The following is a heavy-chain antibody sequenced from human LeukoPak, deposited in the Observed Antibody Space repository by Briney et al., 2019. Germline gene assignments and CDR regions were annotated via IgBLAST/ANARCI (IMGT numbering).Heavy chain of an antibody. J-gene: IGHJ4*02. CDR2: ISTSSSYI. Sequence: GGSLRLSCAASRFTFSSYSMNWVRQAPGKGLEWVSSISTSSSYISYINSVKGRFTISRANAKNSLYLQMNSLRAEDTAVYYCARVTDNVVVINSWFDYWGQGALVTVSS. D-gene: IGHD3-22*01. CDR3: ARVTDNVVVINSWFDY. V-gene: IGHV3-21*01. CDR1: RFTFSSYS.